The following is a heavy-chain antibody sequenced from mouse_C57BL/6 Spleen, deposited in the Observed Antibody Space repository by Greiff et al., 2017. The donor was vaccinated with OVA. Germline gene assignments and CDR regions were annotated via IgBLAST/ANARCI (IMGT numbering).Heavy chain of an antibody. D-gene: IGHD1-1*01. V-gene: IGHV14-4*01. CDR3: TAVVADWYFDV. J-gene: IGHJ1*03. CDR1: GFNIKDDY. Sequence: EVKLMESGAELVRPGASVKLSCTASGFNIKDDYMHWVKQRPEQGLEWIGWIDPENGDTEYASKFQGKATITADTSSNTAYLQLSSLTSEDTAVYYCTAVVADWYFDVWGTGTTVTVSS. CDR2: IDPENGDT.